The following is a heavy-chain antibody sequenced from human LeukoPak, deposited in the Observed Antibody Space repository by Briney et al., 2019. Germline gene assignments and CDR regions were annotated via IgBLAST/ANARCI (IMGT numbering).Heavy chain of an antibody. D-gene: IGHD3-10*01. V-gene: IGHV4-38-2*01. CDR1: GYSISRGYY. CDR3: ARAGWIITSGIDY. Sequence: SETLSLTCGVSGYSISRGYYWAWIRQPPGKGLEWIGTIYHIGSTYYTPSLGSRVTISVDTSRNEFSLNLKSVTAADTAVYYCARAGWIITSGIDYWGQGALVTVSS. J-gene: IGHJ4*02. CDR2: IYHIGST.